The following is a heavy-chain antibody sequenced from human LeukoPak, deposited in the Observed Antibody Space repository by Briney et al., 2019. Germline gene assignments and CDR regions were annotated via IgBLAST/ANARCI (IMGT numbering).Heavy chain of an antibody. D-gene: IGHD3-22*01. V-gene: IGHV5-51*01. J-gene: IGHJ4*02. CDR3: ARHEYYYDSSGYSFDY. CDR1: GYSFTSYW. Sequence: GESLKISCKGSGYSFTSYWIGWVRQMPGKGLEWMGIIYPGDSDTGYSPSFQGQVTISADKSISTAYLQWSSLKASDTAMYYCARHEYYYDSSGYSFDYWGQGTLVTVSS. CDR2: IYPGDSDT.